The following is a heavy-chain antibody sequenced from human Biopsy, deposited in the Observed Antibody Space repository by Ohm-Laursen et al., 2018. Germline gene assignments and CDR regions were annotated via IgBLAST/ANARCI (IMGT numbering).Heavy chain of an antibody. CDR3: ASVVLGPTNDAFDL. J-gene: IGHJ3*01. CDR1: GGSWDFHY. V-gene: IGHV4-4*07. D-gene: IGHD3-22*01. Sequence: SETLSLTCTVNGGSWDFHYWSWIRQPAGKGLEWIGRIYPGGSTNYNPSLKSRVTMSVDTSKKQLSLRLRSVTAADTAMYYCASVVLGPTNDAFDLWGQGTMVVVSS. CDR2: IYPGGST.